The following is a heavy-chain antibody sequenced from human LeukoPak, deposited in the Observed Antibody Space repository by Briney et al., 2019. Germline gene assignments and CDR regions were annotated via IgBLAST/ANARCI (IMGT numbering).Heavy chain of an antibody. D-gene: IGHD3-3*01. CDR3: ARDGPYDFWSGYYTGIVAFDI. CDR2: ISAYNGNT. V-gene: IGHV1-18*01. Sequence: GSSVKVSCKASGGTFSSYAISWVRQAPGQGLEWMGWISAYNGNTNYAQKLQGRVTMTTDTSTSTAYMELRSLRSDDTAVYYCARDGPYDFWSGYYTGIVAFDIWGQGTMVTVSS. J-gene: IGHJ3*02. CDR1: GGTFSSYA.